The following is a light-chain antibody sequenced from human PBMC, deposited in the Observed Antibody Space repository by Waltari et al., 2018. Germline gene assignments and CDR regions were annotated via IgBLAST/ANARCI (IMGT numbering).Light chain of an antibody. CDR1: SNDVGGYNF. CDR2: EVT. J-gene: IGLJ2*01. Sequence: QSALTQPPSASGSPGQSVTISCTGTSNDVGGYNFVSLYQQHPGKAPKLMIFEVTKRPSGVPDRFAGSKSGNTASLTVSGLQAEDEADYYCTSYAGSNKAVFGGGTKLTVL. V-gene: IGLV2-8*01. CDR3: TSYAGSNKAV.